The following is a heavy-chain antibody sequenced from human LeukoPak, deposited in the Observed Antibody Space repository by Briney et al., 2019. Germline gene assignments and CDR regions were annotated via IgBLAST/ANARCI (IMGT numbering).Heavy chain of an antibody. CDR1: GSTFSSYS. V-gene: IGHV3-21*01. J-gene: IGHJ4*02. CDR2: ISSSSSYI. CDR3: ARDQGGAAADH. D-gene: IGHD6-13*01. Sequence: GGSLRLSCAASGSTFSSYSMNWVRQAPGKGLEWVSSISSSSSYIYYADSVKGRFTISRDNAKNSLYLQMNSLRAEDTAVYYCARDQGGAAADHWGQGTLVTVSS.